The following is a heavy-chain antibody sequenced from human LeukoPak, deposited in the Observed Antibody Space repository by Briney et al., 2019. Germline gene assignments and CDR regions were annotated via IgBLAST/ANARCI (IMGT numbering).Heavy chain of an antibody. J-gene: IGHJ4*02. D-gene: IGHD1-1*01. Sequence: LPGGSLRLSCAASGFTFSDYDMHWVRQATGKGLEWVSAIGTAGDTYYTGSVKGRFTISRENAKNSLYLQMNSLRAGDTAVYYSARVAKERVGGVYYFDYWGQGTLVTVSS. CDR1: GFTFSDYD. V-gene: IGHV3-13*01. CDR3: ARVAKERVGGVYYFDY. CDR2: IGTAGDT.